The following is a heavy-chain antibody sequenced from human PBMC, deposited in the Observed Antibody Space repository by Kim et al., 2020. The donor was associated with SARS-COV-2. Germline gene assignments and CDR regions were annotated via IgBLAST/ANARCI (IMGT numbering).Heavy chain of an antibody. J-gene: IGHJ4*02. Sequence: GGSLRLSCAGSGFTFSNYAIHWVRQAPGKGLEWVAVISYDGNNEYYADSVEGRFTISRDNSKNTLYLQMNSLRPEDTAVYYCAKDPHVLSTVTRGFQYWGQGTLVTVSS. CDR1: GFTFSNYA. D-gene: IGHD4-17*01. V-gene: IGHV3-30*18. CDR3: AKDPHVLSTVTRGFQY. CDR2: ISYDGNNE.